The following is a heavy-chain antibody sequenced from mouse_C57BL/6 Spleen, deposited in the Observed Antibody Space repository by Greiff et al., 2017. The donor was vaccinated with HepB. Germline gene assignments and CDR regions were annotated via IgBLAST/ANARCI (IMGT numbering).Heavy chain of an antibody. D-gene: IGHD1-1*01. CDR3: ARHGSPVPSYFDV. Sequence: EVQLQQSGPELVKPGASVKISCKASGYTFTDYYMNWVKQSHGKSLEWIGDINPNNGGTSYNQKFKGKATLTVDKSSSTAYMELRSLTSEDSAVYYCARHGSPVPSYFDVWGTGTTVTVSS. CDR2: INPNNGGT. J-gene: IGHJ1*03. V-gene: IGHV1-26*01. CDR1: GYTFTDYY.